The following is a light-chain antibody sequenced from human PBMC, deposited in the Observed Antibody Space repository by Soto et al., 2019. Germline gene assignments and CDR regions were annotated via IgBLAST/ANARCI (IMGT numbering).Light chain of an antibody. CDR2: RAS. Sequence: EIVMTQSPATLSLSPGERATLSCRASQSVTVNLAWYQQKPGQAPRLLIYRASTMATGIPARFSGGGSGTEFTLTISSLQSEDFAVYICQQYNDWPPGWTFGQGTKVEIK. V-gene: IGKV3-15*01. J-gene: IGKJ1*01. CDR3: QQYNDWPPGWT. CDR1: QSVTVN.